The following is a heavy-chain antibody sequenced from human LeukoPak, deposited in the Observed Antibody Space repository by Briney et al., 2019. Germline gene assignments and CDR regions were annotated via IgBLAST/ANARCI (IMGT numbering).Heavy chain of an antibody. Sequence: SVKVSCKASGGTFSSYAISWVRQAPGQGLEWMGRIIPIFGTANYAQKFQGRVTITTDESTSTAYMELSRLRSDDTAVYYCARSRGEYCSSTSCRLGAFDIWGQGTMVTVSS. CDR3: ARSRGEYCSSTSCRLGAFDI. CDR2: IIPIFGTA. J-gene: IGHJ3*02. D-gene: IGHD2-2*01. V-gene: IGHV1-69*05. CDR1: GGTFSSYA.